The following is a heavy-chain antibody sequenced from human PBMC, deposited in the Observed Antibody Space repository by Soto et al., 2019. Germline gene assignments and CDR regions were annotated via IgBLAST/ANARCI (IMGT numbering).Heavy chain of an antibody. CDR1: GFTFSSYG. CDR2: IWYDGSKK. Sequence: QVQLVESGGGVVQPGRSLRLSCAASGFTFSSYGMHWVRRAPGKGLEWVAVIWYDGSKKYYVDSVKGRFTISRDNSKNTLYLKMDSLRAEDMAVYYCARATYYYDNSGSSCGLDVWGQGTTVTVSS. D-gene: IGHD3-22*01. V-gene: IGHV3-33*01. J-gene: IGHJ6*02. CDR3: ARATYYYDNSGSSCGLDV.